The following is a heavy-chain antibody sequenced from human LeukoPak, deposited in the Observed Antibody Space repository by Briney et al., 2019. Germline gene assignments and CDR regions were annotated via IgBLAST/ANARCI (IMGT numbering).Heavy chain of an antibody. D-gene: IGHD1-26*01. CDR2: TYFRSKWSN. V-gene: IGHV6-1*01. Sequence: SQTLSLTCAISGDSLSSDTAGWHWVRQSPSRGLEWVGSTYFRSKWSNDYPVSVMGRISINADTSKNQFSLHLNSVTPEDTAVYYCARETWELLDYWGQGTRVTVSS. CDR3: ARETWELLDY. CDR1: GDSLSSDTAG. J-gene: IGHJ4*02.